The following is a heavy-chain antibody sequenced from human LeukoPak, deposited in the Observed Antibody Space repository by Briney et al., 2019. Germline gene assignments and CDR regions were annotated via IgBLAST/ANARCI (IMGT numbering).Heavy chain of an antibody. CDR3: AKWRYPKVIDP. CDR1: GFTVSSNY. CDR2: IYSGGST. D-gene: IGHD3-9*01. V-gene: IGHV3-66*02. Sequence: PGGSLRLSCAASGFTVSSNYMSWVRQAPGKGLEWVSVIYSGGSTYYADSVKGRFTISRDNSKNTLYLQMNSLRAEDTAVYYCAKWRYPKVIDPWGQGTLVTVSS. J-gene: IGHJ5*02.